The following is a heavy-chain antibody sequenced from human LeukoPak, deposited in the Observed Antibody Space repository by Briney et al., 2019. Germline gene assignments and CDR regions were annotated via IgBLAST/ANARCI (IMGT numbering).Heavy chain of an antibody. CDR3: ARVMVAKITFDY. CDR2: IYYSGST. V-gene: IGHV4-59*08. J-gene: IGHJ4*02. D-gene: IGHD5-12*01. Sequence: PSETLSLTCTVSGGSISSYYWSGIRQPPGKGLEGIGYIYYSGSTNYNPSLKSRVTISIDTSKNQSSLKLSSVPAADTAVYYCARVMVAKITFDYWGQGTLVTVSS. CDR1: GGSISSYY.